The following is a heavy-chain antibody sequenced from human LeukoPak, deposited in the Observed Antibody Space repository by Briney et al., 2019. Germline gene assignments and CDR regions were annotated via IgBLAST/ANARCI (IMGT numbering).Heavy chain of an antibody. D-gene: IGHD1-1*01. Sequence: PSETLSLTCTVSGGFISSSGQYWGWIRQPPGKGLEWIGTIYYSGSTYYNPSLKSRVTVSVDTSKNQFSLELSSVTAADTAVYYCARQVQGVIRPDYWGQGTLVTVSS. V-gene: IGHV4-39*01. J-gene: IGHJ4*02. CDR2: IYYSGST. CDR1: GGFISSSGQY. CDR3: ARQVQGVIRPDY.